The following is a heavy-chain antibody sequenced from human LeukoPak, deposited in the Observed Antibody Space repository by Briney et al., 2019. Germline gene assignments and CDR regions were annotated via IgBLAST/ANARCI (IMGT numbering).Heavy chain of an antibody. J-gene: IGHJ4*02. CDR2: IWYDGSNK. CDR1: GFTFSSYG. V-gene: IGHV3-33*01. D-gene: IGHD6-19*01. CDR3: ARDHSSGWYSDYFDY. Sequence: GGSLRLSCAASGFTFSSYGMHWVRQAPGKGLEWVAVIWYDGSNKYYADSVKGRFTISRDNSKNTLYLQMNSLRAEDTAVYYCARDHSSGWYSDYFDYWGQGTLVIVSS.